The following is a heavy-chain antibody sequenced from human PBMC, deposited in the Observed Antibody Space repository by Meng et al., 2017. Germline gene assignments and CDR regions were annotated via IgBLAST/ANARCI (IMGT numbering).Heavy chain of an antibody. J-gene: IGHJ4*02. V-gene: IGHV3-11*01. CDR1: GFTFSDYY. Sequence: QGQLVGSGGGLVKPGGSLRLSCAASGFTFSDYYMSWIRQAPGKGLEWVSYISSSGSTIYYADSVKGRFTISRDNAKSSLYLQMNSLRAEDTAVYYCARCQEQWLPFDYWGQGTLVTVSS. D-gene: IGHD6-19*01. CDR3: ARCQEQWLPFDY. CDR2: ISSSGSTI.